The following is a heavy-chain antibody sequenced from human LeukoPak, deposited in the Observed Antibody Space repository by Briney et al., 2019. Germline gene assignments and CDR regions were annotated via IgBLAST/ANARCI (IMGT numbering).Heavy chain of an antibody. D-gene: IGHD4-23*01. CDR2: IYYSGST. V-gene: IGHV4-59*01. CDR3: ARILSTVVTRSRWFDP. Sequence: SETLSLTCTVSGGSISSYYWSWIRQPPGKGLEWIGYIYYSGSTNYNPSLKSRVTISVDTSKNQFSLKLSSVTAADTAVYYCARILSTVVTRSRWFDPWGQGTLVTVSS. J-gene: IGHJ5*02. CDR1: GGSISSYY.